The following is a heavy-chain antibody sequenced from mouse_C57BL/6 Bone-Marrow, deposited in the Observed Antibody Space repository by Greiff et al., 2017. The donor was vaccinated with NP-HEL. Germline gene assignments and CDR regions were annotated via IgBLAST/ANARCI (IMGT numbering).Heavy chain of an antibody. D-gene: IGHD3-2*02. CDR2: IDPSDSYT. CDR3: ARELRLLYYFDY. Sequence: LQQPGAELVMPGASVKLSCKASGYTFTSYWMHWVKQRPGQGLEWIGEIDPSDSYTNYNQKFKGKSTLTVDKSSSTAYMQLSSLTSEDSAVYYCARELRLLYYFDYWGQGTTLTVSS. V-gene: IGHV1-69*01. J-gene: IGHJ2*01. CDR1: GYTFTSYW.